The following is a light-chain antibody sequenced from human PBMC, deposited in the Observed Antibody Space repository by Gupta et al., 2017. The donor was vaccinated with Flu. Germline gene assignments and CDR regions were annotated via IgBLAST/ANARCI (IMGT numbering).Light chain of an antibody. CDR3: QQYDSEQVT. CDR1: HPLANNY. Sequence: DILLTQSPGTLSLSPGARAPPSCRASHPLANNYLAWYQQTPGQAPRLIGYYAATRATGIPDRFSGSGSGTDFTLTISRLGTEDFAVYSGQQYDSEQVTLGPGTKVDVK. V-gene: IGKV3-20*01. CDR2: YAA. J-gene: IGKJ3*01.